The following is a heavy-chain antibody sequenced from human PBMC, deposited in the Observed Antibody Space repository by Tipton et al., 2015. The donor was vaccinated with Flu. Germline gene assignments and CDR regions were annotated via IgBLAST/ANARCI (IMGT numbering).Heavy chain of an antibody. D-gene: IGHD2-15*01. Sequence: QSGPEVKKPGSSVKVSCKASGGTFSSYAISWVRQAPGQGLEWMGGIIPIFGTANYAQKFQGRVTITADESTSTAYMELSSLRSEDTAVYYCARDIYCSGGSCPYDAFDIWGQGTMVTVSS. CDR3: ARDIYCSGGSCPYDAFDI. V-gene: IGHV1-69*01. CDR1: GGTFSSYA. J-gene: IGHJ3*02. CDR2: IIPIFGTA.